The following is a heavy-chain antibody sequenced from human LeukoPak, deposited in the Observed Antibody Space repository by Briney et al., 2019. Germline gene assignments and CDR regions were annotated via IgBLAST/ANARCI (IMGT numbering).Heavy chain of an antibody. CDR3: ASAREYCDTAECYEYFQH. CDR2: IYSGGST. V-gene: IGHV3-53*01. Sequence: PGGSLRLSCAASGVTVGTNSMSWVRQSPGKGLKCVLVIYSGGSTYYADSVNGRFTISRDNSRNSLLLQMNSLRAEDTALYYCASAREYCDTAECYEYFQHWGQGTLVTVSS. J-gene: IGHJ1*01. D-gene: IGHD2/OR15-2a*01. CDR1: GVTVGTNS.